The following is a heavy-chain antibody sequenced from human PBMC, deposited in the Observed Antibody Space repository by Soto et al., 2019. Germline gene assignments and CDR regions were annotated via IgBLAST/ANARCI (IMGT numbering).Heavy chain of an antibody. Sequence: QLQLQESGPGLVKPSETLSLTCTVSGGSINNSSYYWGWIRQPPGKGLEWIGSIYYSGSTYYHPPLKSRVTISVDTSKNQFSLKLSSVTAADTAVYYCARHGGSGVDYWGQGTPVTVSS. CDR3: ARHGGSGVDY. V-gene: IGHV4-39*01. CDR2: IYYSGST. D-gene: IGHD6-19*01. CDR1: GGSINNSSYY. J-gene: IGHJ4*02.